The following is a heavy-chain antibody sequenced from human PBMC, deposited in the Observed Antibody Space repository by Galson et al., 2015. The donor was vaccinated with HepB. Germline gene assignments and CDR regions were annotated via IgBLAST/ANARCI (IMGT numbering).Heavy chain of an antibody. D-gene: IGHD6-13*01. CDR2: ISYDGSNK. CDR1: GFTFSSYG. V-gene: IGHV3-30*18. CDR3: AKDGYRQQLGEYYYYYGMDV. Sequence: SLRLSCAASGFTFSSYGMHWVRQAPGKGLEWVAVISYDGSNKYYADSVKGRFTISRDNSKNTLYLQMNSLRAEDTAVYYCAKDGYRQQLGEYYYYYGMDVWGQGTTVTVSS. J-gene: IGHJ6*02.